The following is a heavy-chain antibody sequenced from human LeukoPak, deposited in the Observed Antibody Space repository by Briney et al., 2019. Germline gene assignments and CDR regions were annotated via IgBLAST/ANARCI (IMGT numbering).Heavy chain of an antibody. J-gene: IGHJ3*02. V-gene: IGHV4-59*01. Sequence: SETLSLTCTVSGDLSTYYWSWIRQPPGKGLEWIAYINYRGSTTYNPSLRSRVTMSVDTSRDQFSLKLSSVTAADTAVYYCARSRSGYSYEHGAFEIWGQGTMVTVSS. CDR2: INYRGST. D-gene: IGHD5-12*01. CDR3: ARSRSGYSYEHGAFEI. CDR1: GDLSTYY.